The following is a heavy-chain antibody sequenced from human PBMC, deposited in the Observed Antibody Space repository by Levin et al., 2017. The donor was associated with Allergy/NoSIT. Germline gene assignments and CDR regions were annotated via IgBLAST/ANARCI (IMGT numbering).Heavy chain of an antibody. J-gene: IGHJ6*02. CDR1: GYPFTTYG. CDR3: ARNRITRSRGGRRPVEGMDV. Sequence: ASVKVSCKASGYPFTTYGISWVRQAPGQGLEWMGWISDYNGNTNYAQKFQGRLTVTTDTSATTVYMELRSLTSDDPAVYFCARNRITRSRGGRRPVEGMDVWGQGTTVTVSS. V-gene: IGHV1-18*01. CDR2: ISDYNGNT. D-gene: IGHD3-10*01.